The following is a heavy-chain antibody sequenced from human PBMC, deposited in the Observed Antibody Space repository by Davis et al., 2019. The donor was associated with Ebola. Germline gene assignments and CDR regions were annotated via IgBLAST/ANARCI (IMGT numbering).Heavy chain of an antibody. Sequence: ASVKVSCKASGYTFTNYYMHWVRQAPGQGLEWMGMINPNDGRTIYAQKFQGRVTMTRDTSTSTVYMELSSLRSEDTAVYYCAREVVVVVAATPTYYYYGMDVWGKGTTVTVSS. V-gene: IGHV1-46*01. CDR3: AREVVVVVAATPTYYYYGMDV. J-gene: IGHJ6*04. D-gene: IGHD2-15*01. CDR1: GYTFTNYY. CDR2: INPNDGRT.